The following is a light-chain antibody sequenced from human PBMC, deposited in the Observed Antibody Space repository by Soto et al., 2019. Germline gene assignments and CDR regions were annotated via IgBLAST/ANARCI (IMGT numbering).Light chain of an antibody. V-gene: IGLV2-23*01. CDR3: CSYAGSSTSLV. CDR1: SSDVGSYNL. CDR2: EGS. Sequence: QSALTQPASVSGSPGQSITISCNGTSSDVGSYNLVSWYQQHPGKAPKLMIYEGSKRPSGVSNRFSGSKSGNTASLTISGLQAEDEADYYCCSYAGSSTSLVFGGGTKLTVL. J-gene: IGLJ3*02.